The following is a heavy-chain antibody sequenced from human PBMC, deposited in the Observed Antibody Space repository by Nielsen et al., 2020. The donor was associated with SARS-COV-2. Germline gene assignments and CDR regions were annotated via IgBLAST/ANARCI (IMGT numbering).Heavy chain of an antibody. Sequence: SETLPLTCAVYGGSFSGYYWSWIRQPPGKGLEWIGEINHSGSTNYNPSLKSRVTISVDTSKNQFSLKLSSVTAADTAVYYCARGRVITIFGVVRDYYYMDVWGKGTTVTVSS. CDR1: GGSFSGYY. CDR2: INHSGST. V-gene: IGHV4-34*01. J-gene: IGHJ6*03. D-gene: IGHD3-3*01. CDR3: ARGRVITIFGVVRDYYYMDV.